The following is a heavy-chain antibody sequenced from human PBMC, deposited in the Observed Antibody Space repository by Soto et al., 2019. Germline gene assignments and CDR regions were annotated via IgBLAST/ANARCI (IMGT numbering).Heavy chain of an antibody. CDR2: IRGFSPYT. Sequence: EVQLVESEGGLVKPGGSLRLSCVASGFTIRTYTMNWVRQAPGKGLEWVSGIRGFSPYTFYAESVKGRFTISRDNAKNSLYLQMNSLGVEDTAVYYCARDRGYDAHDFYYNAMDVWGQGTTVTVSS. CDR3: ARDRGYDAHDFYYNAMDV. V-gene: IGHV3-21*01. CDR1: GFTIRTYT. D-gene: IGHD2-15*01. J-gene: IGHJ6*02.